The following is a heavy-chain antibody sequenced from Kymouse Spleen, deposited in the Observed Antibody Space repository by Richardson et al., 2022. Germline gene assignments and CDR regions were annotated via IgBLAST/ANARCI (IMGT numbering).Heavy chain of an antibody. J-gene: IGHJ6*02. V-gene: IGHV3-7*01. CDR1: GFTFSSYW. Sequence: EVQLVESGGGLVQPGGSLRLSCAASGFTFSSYWMSWVRQAPGKGLEWVANIKQDGSEKYYVDSVKGRFTISRDNAKNSLYLQMNSLRAEDTAVYYCARELSGLYYGMDVWGQGTTVTVSS. CDR3: ARELSGLYYGMDV. D-gene: IGHD5-18,IGHD1-14*01,IGHD2-2*02. CDR2: IKQDGSEK.